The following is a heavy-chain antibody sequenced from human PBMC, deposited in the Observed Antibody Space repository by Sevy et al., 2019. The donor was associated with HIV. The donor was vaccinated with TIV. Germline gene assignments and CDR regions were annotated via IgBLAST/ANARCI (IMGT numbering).Heavy chain of an antibody. J-gene: IGHJ4*02. CDR3: AKDHLGYCSGGSCSFSDY. D-gene: IGHD2-15*01. V-gene: IGHV3-30*02. CDR2: IWYDGSNK. CDR1: GFTFSSYG. Sequence: GGSLRLSCAASGFTFSSYGMHWVRQAPGKGLEWVAVIWYDGSNKYYADSVKGRFTISRDNSKNTLYLQMNSLRAEDTAVYYCAKDHLGYCSGGSCSFSDYWGQGTLVTVSS.